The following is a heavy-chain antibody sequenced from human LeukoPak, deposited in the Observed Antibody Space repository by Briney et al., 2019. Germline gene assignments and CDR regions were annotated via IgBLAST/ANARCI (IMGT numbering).Heavy chain of an antibody. CDR3: ASETKRGYSYGSPTDGFDI. CDR2: ISSDGSIK. D-gene: IGHD5-18*01. Sequence: GGSLRLSCGASGFPFNNYAVHWVRQAPGKGLEWVAVISSDGSIKYYADSVKGRFTISRDNAKNSLYLQMNSLRAEDTAVYYCASETKRGYSYGSPTDGFDIWGQGTMVTVSS. J-gene: IGHJ3*02. V-gene: IGHV3-30*04. CDR1: GFPFNNYA.